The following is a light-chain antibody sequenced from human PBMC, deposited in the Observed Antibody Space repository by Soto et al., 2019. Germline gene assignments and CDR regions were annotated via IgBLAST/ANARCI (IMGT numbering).Light chain of an antibody. CDR2: EVS. J-gene: IGLJ2*01. CDR1: SSDVWSYDL. Sequence: QSALTQPASVSGSPGQSITISCTGTSSDVWSYDLVSWYQQHPGNAPKLMIYEVSKWPSGVSDRFSGSKSGNTASLTISGLQADDEADYYCCSYATTTLFGGGTKVTVL. V-gene: IGLV2-23*02. CDR3: CSYATTTL.